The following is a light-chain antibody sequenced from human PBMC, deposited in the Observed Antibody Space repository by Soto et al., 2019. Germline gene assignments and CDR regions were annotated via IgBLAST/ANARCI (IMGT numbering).Light chain of an antibody. CDR1: QSISSN. V-gene: IGKV3-15*01. CDR3: QQYNYWPPLT. CDR2: GAS. J-gene: IGKJ4*01. Sequence: EIVMTQSPATLSVSPGERATLSCRASQSISSNLAWYQQKPGQPPRLLIYGASTRATGIPARFSGSGSGTAFTLTISSLQSEDFAVYYCQQYNYWPPLTFGGGTKVEIK.